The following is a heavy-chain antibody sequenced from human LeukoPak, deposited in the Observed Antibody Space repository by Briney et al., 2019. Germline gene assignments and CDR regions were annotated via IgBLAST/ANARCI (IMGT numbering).Heavy chain of an antibody. J-gene: IGHJ4*02. V-gene: IGHV3-21*01. CDR3: ARASSGWYLFDY. Sequence: GGSLRLSCAASGFTFSSYSMNWVRQAPGKGLEWVSSISSSSSYIYYADSVKGRFTISRDNAKNSLYLQMNSLRAEDTAVYYCARASSGWYLFDYWGQGTLVTVSP. CDR2: ISSSSSYI. D-gene: IGHD6-19*01. CDR1: GFTFSSYS.